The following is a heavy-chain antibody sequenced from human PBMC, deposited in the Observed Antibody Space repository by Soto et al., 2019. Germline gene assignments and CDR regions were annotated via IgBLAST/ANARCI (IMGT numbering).Heavy chain of an antibody. CDR2: IKSDGSST. D-gene: IGHD6-13*01. V-gene: IGHV3-74*01. CDR1: GFTFSNYW. Sequence: RLSCAASGFTFSNYWMHWVRQAPGKGLVWLSRIKSDGSSTTYADSVKGRLTISRDNAKNTLFLQLTSLRVEDTAVYYCARGYDSTWSDYWGQGTLVTVSS. CDR3: ARGYDSTWSDY. J-gene: IGHJ4*02.